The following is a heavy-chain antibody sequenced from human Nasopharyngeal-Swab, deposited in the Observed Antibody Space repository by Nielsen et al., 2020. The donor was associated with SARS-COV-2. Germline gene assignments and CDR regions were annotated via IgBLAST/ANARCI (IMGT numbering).Heavy chain of an antibody. Sequence: GESLKISCAASGFTFSRYTMNWVRQAPGMGLEWVSSISSSSSYIYYADSLKGRFTISRDNAKNSLYLQMNSLRAEDTAVYYCARDASSSTSADYWGQGTLVTVSS. CDR1: GFTFSRYT. CDR3: ARDASSSTSADY. D-gene: IGHD2-2*01. V-gene: IGHV3-21*01. CDR2: ISSSSSYI. J-gene: IGHJ4*02.